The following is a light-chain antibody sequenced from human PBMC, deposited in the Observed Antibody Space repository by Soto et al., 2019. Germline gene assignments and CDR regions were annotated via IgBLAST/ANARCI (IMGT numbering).Light chain of an antibody. V-gene: IGKV1-33*01. Sequence: DIQMTQSPSSLSASVGDRVTITCQASQDISNYINWFQQKPWKAPKLLIYDASNLETGVPSRFSGSGSGTDFTFTISRLQPEDIATYYCQQYDNLPYTFGQGTKLEIK. CDR1: QDISNY. J-gene: IGKJ2*01. CDR3: QQYDNLPYT. CDR2: DAS.